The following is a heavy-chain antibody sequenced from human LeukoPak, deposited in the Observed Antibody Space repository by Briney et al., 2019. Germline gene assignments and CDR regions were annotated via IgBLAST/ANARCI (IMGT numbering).Heavy chain of an antibody. CDR1: GGSISSRSYY. Sequence: SETLSLTCTASGGSISSRSYYWGWIRQPPGKGLEWIGTIYYSGSTYYNPSLKSRVTISVDTSKNQFSLKLSSVTAADTAVYYCARHDCSSTSCYADYWGQGTLVTVSS. D-gene: IGHD2-2*01. V-gene: IGHV4-39*01. CDR3: ARHDCSSTSCYADY. CDR2: IYYSGST. J-gene: IGHJ4*02.